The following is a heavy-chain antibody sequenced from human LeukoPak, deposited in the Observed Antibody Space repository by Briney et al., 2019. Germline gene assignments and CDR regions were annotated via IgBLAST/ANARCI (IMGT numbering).Heavy chain of an antibody. CDR3: ARVKRPCVELRCPSVGGPFDY. CDR2: ISAYNGNT. Sequence: ASVKGSCKASGYTFTSYGISWVRRAPGQGLEWMGWISAYNGNTNYAQKLQGRVTMTTDTSTSTAYMELRSLRSDDTAVYYCARVKRPCVELRCPSVGGPFDYWGQGTLVTVSS. CDR1: GYTFTSYG. J-gene: IGHJ4*02. V-gene: IGHV1-18*04. D-gene: IGHD4-17*01.